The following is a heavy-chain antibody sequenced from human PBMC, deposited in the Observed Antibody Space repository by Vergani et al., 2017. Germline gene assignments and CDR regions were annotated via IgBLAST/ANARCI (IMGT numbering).Heavy chain of an antibody. D-gene: IGHD4-17*01. Sequence: QVQLQQWGAGLLKPSETLSLTCAVYGGSFSGYYWSWIRQPPGKGLEWVGEINHSGSTNYNPSLKSRVTLSVDTSKNQFSLKLSSVTAADTAVYYCARGYRVQRDSGDYGTYFDYWGQGTLVTVSS. CDR2: INHSGST. J-gene: IGHJ4*02. CDR1: GGSFSGYY. CDR3: ARGYRVQRDSGDYGTYFDY. V-gene: IGHV4-34*01.